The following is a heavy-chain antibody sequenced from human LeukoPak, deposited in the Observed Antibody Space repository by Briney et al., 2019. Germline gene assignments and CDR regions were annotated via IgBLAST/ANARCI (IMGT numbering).Heavy chain of an antibody. V-gene: IGHV4-59*01. CDR2: IYYSGST. Sequence: SETLSLTCTVSGDSISHYYWGWIRQPPGKGLEWIVGIYYSGSTNYNPSLKKRVTILIDTSENQFSLRLNSVTAADTAVYYCARESPFCTGGPNCYRRFDSWGQGTLVTVSS. CDR3: ARESPFCTGGPNCYRRFDS. D-gene: IGHD2-8*02. CDR1: GDSISHYY. J-gene: IGHJ4*02.